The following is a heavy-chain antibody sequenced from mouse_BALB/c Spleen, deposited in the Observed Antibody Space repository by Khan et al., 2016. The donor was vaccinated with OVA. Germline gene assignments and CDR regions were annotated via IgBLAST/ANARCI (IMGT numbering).Heavy chain of an antibody. D-gene: IGHD2-4*01. J-gene: IGHJ3*01. V-gene: IGHV2-2*02. Sequence: QVQLQQSGPGLVQPSQSLSITCTVSGFSLTTYGVHWVRQSPGKGLEWLGVILSGGTTDYSAAFISRLSITKDNSKSQVFFKMNSLQANDTAIYYCARNYDYDEGLAYWGQGTLVTVSA. CDR3: ARNYDYDEGLAY. CDR2: ILSGGTT. CDR1: GFSLTTYG.